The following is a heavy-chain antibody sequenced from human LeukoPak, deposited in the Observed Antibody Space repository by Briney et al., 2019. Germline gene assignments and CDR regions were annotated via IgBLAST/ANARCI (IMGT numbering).Heavy chain of an antibody. V-gene: IGHV3-9*01. CDR3: AKAVVPAAIPLYYYYGMDV. D-gene: IGHD2-2*01. CDR1: GFTFYDYA. Sequence: GGSLRLSCAASGFTFYDYAMHWVRQAPGKGLEWVSGISWNSGSIGYADSVKGRFTISRDNAKNSLYLQMNSLRAEDTAVYYCAKAVVPAAIPLYYYYGMDVWGQGTTVTVSS. CDR2: ISWNSGSI. J-gene: IGHJ6*02.